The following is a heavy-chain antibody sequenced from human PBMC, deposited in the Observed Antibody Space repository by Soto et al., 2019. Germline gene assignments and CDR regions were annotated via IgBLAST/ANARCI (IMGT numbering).Heavy chain of an antibody. V-gene: IGHV1-2*02. J-gene: IGHJ4*02. CDR3: ARALRGQLITL. Sequence: QMVQSGSEVKKPGASVKVSCKASGYTFTGYYIYWVRQAPGQGLETMGCRNPNTVGANHAQKFQDRITMTRDTSISTGYMELSGLRSDDTATYCCARALRGQLITLWCQGTLVTVSS. CDR1: GYTFTGYY. D-gene: IGHD3-10*01. CDR2: RNPNTVGA.